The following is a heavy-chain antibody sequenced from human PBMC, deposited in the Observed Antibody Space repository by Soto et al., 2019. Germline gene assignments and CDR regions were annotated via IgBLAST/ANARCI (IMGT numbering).Heavy chain of an antibody. Sequence: SETLSLTCAVSGASIGTNNWWSWVRQPPGKGLEWIGEVYHSGTTNCNPSLKSRVTVSIDKSKNQFSLTLTSMTAADTALYYCAVPGRGDFDYWSQGTLVTVSS. CDR2: VYHSGTT. D-gene: IGHD5-12*01. CDR1: GASIGTNNW. V-gene: IGHV4-4*02. CDR3: AVPGRGDFDY. J-gene: IGHJ4*02.